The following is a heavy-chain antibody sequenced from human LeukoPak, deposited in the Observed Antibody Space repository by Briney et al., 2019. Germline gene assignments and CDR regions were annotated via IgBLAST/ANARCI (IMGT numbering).Heavy chain of an antibody. CDR3: AREVYSSGWYTSNYFDY. CDR1: GGSISSYY. D-gene: IGHD6-19*01. V-gene: IGHV4-4*07. Sequence: SETLSLTCTVSGGSISSYYWSWIRQPAGKGLEWIGRIQTSGITNYDPSLKSRVTMSVDTSKNQFSLKLSSVTAADTAVYYCAREVYSSGWYTSNYFDYWGQGTLVTVSS. CDR2: IQTSGIT. J-gene: IGHJ4*02.